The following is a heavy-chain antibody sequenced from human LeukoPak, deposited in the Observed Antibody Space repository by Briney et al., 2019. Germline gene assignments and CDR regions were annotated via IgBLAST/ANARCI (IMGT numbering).Heavy chain of an antibody. Sequence: SETLSLTCTVSGGSISSSSYYWGWIRQPPGKGLEWIGSIYYSGSTYYNPSLKSRVTISVDTSKNQFSLKLSSVTAADTAVYYCARERRDSSGYYDYWGQGTLVTVSS. CDR3: ARERRDSSGYYDY. CDR2: IYYSGST. V-gene: IGHV4-39*07. CDR1: GGSISSSSYY. J-gene: IGHJ4*02. D-gene: IGHD3-22*01.